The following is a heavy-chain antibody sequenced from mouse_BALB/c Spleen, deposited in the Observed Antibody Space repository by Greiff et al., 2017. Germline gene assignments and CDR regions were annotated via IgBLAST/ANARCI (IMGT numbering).Heavy chain of an antibody. V-gene: IGHV1-7*01. CDR3: ARGPLYRYDALDY. Sequence: VKVVESGAELAKPGASVKMSCKASGYTFTSYWMHWVKQRPGQGLEWIGYINPSTGYTEYNQKFKDKATLTADKSSSTAYMQLSSLTSEDSAVYYCARGPLYRYDALDYWGQGTTLTVSS. J-gene: IGHJ2*01. D-gene: IGHD2-14*01. CDR2: INPSTGYT. CDR1: GYTFTSYW.